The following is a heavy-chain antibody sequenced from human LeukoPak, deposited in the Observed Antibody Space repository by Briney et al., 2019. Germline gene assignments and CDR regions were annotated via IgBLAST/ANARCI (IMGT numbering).Heavy chain of an antibody. D-gene: IGHD5-24*01. CDR3: ASPGPGGDGYNSYYGMDV. Sequence: SVKVSCKASGGTFSSYAISWVRQAPGQGLEWMGGIIPIFGTANYAQKFQGRVTITADESTSTAYMELSSLRSEDTAVYYCASPGPGGDGYNSYYGMDVWGQGTLVTVSS. V-gene: IGHV1-69*01. J-gene: IGHJ6*02. CDR1: GGTFSSYA. CDR2: IIPIFGTA.